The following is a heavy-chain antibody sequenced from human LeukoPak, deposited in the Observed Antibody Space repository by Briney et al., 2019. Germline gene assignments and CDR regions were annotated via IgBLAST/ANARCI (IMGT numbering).Heavy chain of an antibody. CDR3: GRERKITMFRGVISDKYYYYMDV. Sequence: GRSLRLSCAASGFTFSSYGMHWVRQAPGKGLEWVAVISYDGSNKYYADSMKGRFTISRDNSKNRLYLQMNSLRAEDTAVYYCGRERKITMFRGVISDKYYYYMDVWGKGTTVTVSS. D-gene: IGHD3-10*01. J-gene: IGHJ6*03. CDR2: ISYDGSNK. V-gene: IGHV3-30*13. CDR1: GFTFSSYG.